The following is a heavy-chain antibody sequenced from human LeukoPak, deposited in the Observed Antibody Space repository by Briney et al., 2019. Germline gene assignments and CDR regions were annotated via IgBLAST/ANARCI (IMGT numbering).Heavy chain of an antibody. D-gene: IGHD6-19*01. Sequence: PGRSLRLSCAASGFSIGNYGMHWVRQAPDKGLEWVAMISHDGGVKYYGDSVKGRLTISRDNSENTLYLQMNSLRVEDTAVYYCARDWGSSGWYNWFDPWGQGTLVTVSS. CDR3: ARDWGSSGWYNWFDP. CDR2: ISHDGGVK. J-gene: IGHJ5*02. V-gene: IGHV3-30*03. CDR1: GFSIGNYG.